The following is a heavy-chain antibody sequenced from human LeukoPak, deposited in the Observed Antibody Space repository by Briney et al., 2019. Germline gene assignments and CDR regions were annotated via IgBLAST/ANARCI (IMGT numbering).Heavy chain of an antibody. CDR2: INPNSGGT. CDR3: ARRTLVGATHFDY. J-gene: IGHJ4*02. Sequence: GASVKVSCKASGYTFTGYYMHWVRQAPGQGLEWTGWINPNSGGTNYAQKFQGRVTMTRDTSISTAYMELSRLRSDDTAVYYCARRTLVGATHFDYWGQGTLVTVSS. V-gene: IGHV1-2*02. D-gene: IGHD1-26*01. CDR1: GYTFTGYY.